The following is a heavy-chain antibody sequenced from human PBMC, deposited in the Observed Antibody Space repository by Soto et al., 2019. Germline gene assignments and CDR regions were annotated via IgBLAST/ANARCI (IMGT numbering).Heavy chain of an antibody. V-gene: IGHV4-31*01. Sequence: SETLSLTCTVSGGSISSGDYYWSWIRQHPGKGLEWIGYIYYSGSTYYNPSLKSQVTISVDTSKDQFSLKLSSVTAADTAVYYCARDFTDSSGPTLGMGVWGQGTTVTVSS. D-gene: IGHD6-19*01. CDR1: GGSISSGDYY. J-gene: IGHJ6*02. CDR2: IYYSGST. CDR3: ARDFTDSSGPTLGMGV.